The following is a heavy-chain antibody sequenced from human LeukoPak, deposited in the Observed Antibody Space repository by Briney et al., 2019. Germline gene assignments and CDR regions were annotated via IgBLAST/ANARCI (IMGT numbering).Heavy chain of an antibody. D-gene: IGHD1-26*01. CDR2: INWNGAST. CDR3: AGYGGSYPYYMDV. CDR1: GFTFDDYG. J-gene: IGHJ6*03. Sequence: GSLRLSCAASGFTFDDYGMSWVRQAPGKGLEWVSDINWNGASTGYGDSLKGRFTISRDNAKNSLYLQMNSLRAEDTAFYYCAGYGGSYPYYMDVWGKGTTVTISS. V-gene: IGHV3-20*04.